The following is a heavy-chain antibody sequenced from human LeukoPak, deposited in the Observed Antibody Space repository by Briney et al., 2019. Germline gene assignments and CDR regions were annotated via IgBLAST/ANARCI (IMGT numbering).Heavy chain of an antibody. CDR2: IYYSGST. V-gene: IGHV4-59*01. CDR1: GGSISSYY. Sequence: SETLSLTCTVSGGSISSYYWSWIRRPPGKGLEWIGYIYYSGSTNYNPSLKSRVTISVDTSKNQFSLKLSSVTAADTAVYYCARGRGDTYCGGDCYFSPFDYWGQGTLVTVSS. J-gene: IGHJ4*02. D-gene: IGHD2-21*02. CDR3: ARGRGDTYCGGDCYFSPFDY.